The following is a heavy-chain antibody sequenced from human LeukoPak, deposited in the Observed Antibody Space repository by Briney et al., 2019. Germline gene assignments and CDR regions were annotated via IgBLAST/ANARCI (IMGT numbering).Heavy chain of an antibody. CDR3: ARYCSGGTCYVGLI. V-gene: IGHV3-33*01. CDR1: GFTFSSYG. CDR2: IWYDGSNI. D-gene: IGHD2-15*01. J-gene: IGHJ4*02. Sequence: PGGSLRLSCAASGFTFSSYGMHWVRQSPGKGLEWVAVIWYDGSNINYADSVKGRFTISRDNSKNTLYLQMNSLRAEDTAMYYCARYCSGGTCYVGLIWGQGTLVTVSS.